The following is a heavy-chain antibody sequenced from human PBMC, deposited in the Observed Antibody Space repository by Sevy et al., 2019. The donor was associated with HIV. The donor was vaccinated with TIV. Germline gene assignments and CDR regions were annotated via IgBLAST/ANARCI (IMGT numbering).Heavy chain of an antibody. CDR2: ITGSSTTI. D-gene: IGHD4-17*01. Sequence: GGSLRLSCAASGFTFSNYALTWVRQAPGKGLDWVSSITGSSTTIYYADSVKGRFTVSRDNSNNTLYLHINSLRAEDTAVYYSARDGLYGGNFEYFQHWGQGTLVTVSS. V-gene: IGHV3-23*01. J-gene: IGHJ1*01. CDR1: GFTFSNYA. CDR3: ARDGLYGGNFEYFQH.